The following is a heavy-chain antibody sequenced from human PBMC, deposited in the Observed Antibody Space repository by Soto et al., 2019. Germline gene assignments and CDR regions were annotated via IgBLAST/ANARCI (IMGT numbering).Heavy chain of an antibody. V-gene: IGHV2-5*02. J-gene: IGHJ3*02. CDR3: AHGPEATDAFDI. D-gene: IGHD5-12*01. Sequence: QITLKESGPTLVKPTQTLTLTCTFSGFSLSTSGVGVGWIRQPPGKALEWLALIYWDDDNRYSPSLKSRLTINKDTSKNQVVLTMTNMDPVDTATYYCAHGPEATDAFDIWGQGTMVTVSS. CDR1: GFSLSTSGVG. CDR2: IYWDDDN.